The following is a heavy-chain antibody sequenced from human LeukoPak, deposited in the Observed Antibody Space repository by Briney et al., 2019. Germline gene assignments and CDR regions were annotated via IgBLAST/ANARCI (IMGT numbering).Heavy chain of an antibody. CDR1: GFTFSSYG. V-gene: IGHV3-30*02. Sequence: GGSLRLSCAASGFTFSSYGMHWVRQAPGKGLEWVAFIRCDGSNRYYADSVKGRFTISRDNSKNTLYLQMNSLRAEDTAVYYCARGLSYYYDSSGYYLDYWGQGTLVTVSS. D-gene: IGHD3-22*01. CDR2: IRCDGSNR. CDR3: ARGLSYYYDSSGYYLDY. J-gene: IGHJ4*02.